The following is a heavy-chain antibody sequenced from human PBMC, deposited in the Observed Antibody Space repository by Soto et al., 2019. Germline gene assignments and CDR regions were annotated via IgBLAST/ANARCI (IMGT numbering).Heavy chain of an antibody. CDR3: ARGIYDFWSGYTHYYYYYGMDV. J-gene: IGHJ6*02. D-gene: IGHD3-3*01. Sequence: PGGSLRLSCAASGFTFSSYAMHWVRQAPGKGLEWVAVISYDGSNKYYADSVKGRFTISRDNSKNTLYLQMNSLRAEDTAVYYCARGIYDFWSGYTHYYYYYGMDVWGQGTTVTVSS. CDR1: GFTFSSYA. V-gene: IGHV3-30-3*01. CDR2: ISYDGSNK.